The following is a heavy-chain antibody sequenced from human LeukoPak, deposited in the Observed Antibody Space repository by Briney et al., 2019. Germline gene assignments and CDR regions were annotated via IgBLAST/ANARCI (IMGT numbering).Heavy chain of an antibody. J-gene: IGHJ6*03. Sequence: PGGSLRLSCAAPGFIFSSYAMHWVRQAPGKGLEWVALIWYDGSDKYHADSVKGRFTISRDNSKNTLYPQMNSLRVEDTAVYYCAKGLHMDVWGKGTTVTVSS. CDR3: AKGLHMDV. V-gene: IGHV3-33*06. CDR2: IWYDGSDK. D-gene: IGHD2-15*01. CDR1: GFIFSSYA.